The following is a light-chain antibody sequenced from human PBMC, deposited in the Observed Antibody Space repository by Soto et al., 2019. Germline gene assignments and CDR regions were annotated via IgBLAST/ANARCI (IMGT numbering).Light chain of an antibody. V-gene: IGLV2-23*01. CDR1: SSDVGSSNL. J-gene: IGLJ2*01. CDR3: CSFAGTSTYVV. Sequence: QSALTQPASVSGSPGQSITISCTGTSSDVGSSNLVSWYQQHPGKAPKLMIYEGNKRPSGVSNRFSGSKSGNTASLTISGLQAEDEADYCCCSFAGTSTYVVFGGGTKLTVL. CDR2: EGN.